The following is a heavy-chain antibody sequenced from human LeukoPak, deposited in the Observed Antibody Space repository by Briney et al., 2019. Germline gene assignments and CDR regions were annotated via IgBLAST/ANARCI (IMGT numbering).Heavy chain of an antibody. J-gene: IGHJ4*02. CDR3: VIYVMGSSTSDY. V-gene: IGHV4-34*01. CDR1: GGSFSEYY. CDR2: ISHSGSI. Sequence: SETLSLTCAVYGGSFSEYYWAWIRQSPGKGLEWIGEISHSGSIKYNPSLRSPVIISVDTSKNQLSLKLTSVTGADTAVYYCVIYVMGSSTSDYWGQGTLVTVSS. D-gene: IGHD2-8*01.